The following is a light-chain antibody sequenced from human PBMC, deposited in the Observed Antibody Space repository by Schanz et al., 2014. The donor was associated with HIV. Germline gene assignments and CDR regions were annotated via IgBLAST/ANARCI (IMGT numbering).Light chain of an antibody. CDR1: SSDIGSNY. CDR2: SND. J-gene: IGLJ3*02. Sequence: QSVLTQPPSASGTPGQRVTISCSGSSSDIGSNYVYWYQQLPGTAPKLLIYSNDQRPSGVPDRFSGSKSGTSASLAISGLQSEDEAHYYCSTWDDSLKATVFGGGTKLTVL. CDR3: STWDDSLKATV. V-gene: IGLV1-47*02.